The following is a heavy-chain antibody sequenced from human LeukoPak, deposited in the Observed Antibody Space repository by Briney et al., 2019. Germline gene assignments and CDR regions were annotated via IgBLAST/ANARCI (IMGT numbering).Heavy chain of an antibody. Sequence: TGGSLRLSCAASGFTFSSYGMHWVRQAPGKGLEWVAVISYDGSNKYYADSVKGRFTISRDNSKNTLYLQMNSLRAEDTAVYYCAKAAVRYYYDPIFDYWGQGTLVTVSS. D-gene: IGHD3-22*01. V-gene: IGHV3-30*18. CDR1: GFTFSSYG. J-gene: IGHJ4*02. CDR3: AKAAVRYYYDPIFDY. CDR2: ISYDGSNK.